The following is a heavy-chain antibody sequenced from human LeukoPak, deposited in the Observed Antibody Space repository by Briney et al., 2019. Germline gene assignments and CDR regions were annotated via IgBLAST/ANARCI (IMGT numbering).Heavy chain of an antibody. Sequence: AASVKVSCKASGYTFTSYGISWVRQAPGQGLEWMGWISAYNGNTNYAQKLQGRVTMTTDTSTSTAYMELRSLRSDDTAVYYCARDRYIAGAGTDGYWYFDLWGRGTLVTVSS. CDR1: GYTFTSYG. V-gene: IGHV1-18*01. CDR3: ARDRYIAGAGTDGYWYFDL. CDR2: ISAYNGNT. D-gene: IGHD6-19*01. J-gene: IGHJ2*01.